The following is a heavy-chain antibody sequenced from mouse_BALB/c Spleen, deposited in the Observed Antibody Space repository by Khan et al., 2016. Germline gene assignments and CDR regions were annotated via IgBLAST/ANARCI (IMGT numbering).Heavy chain of an antibody. V-gene: IGHV14-3*02. J-gene: IGHJ2*01. CDR3: ARRGYYGSIDY. CDR1: GFNIKDTY. Sequence: VQLQQSGAELVKPGASVKLSCTASGFNIKDTYMHWVKQRPEQGLEWIGRIDPANGNTKYDPKFQGKATITAETSSNTAYLQLSSLTSEDTAVYYCARRGYYGSIDYWGQGTTLTVSS. D-gene: IGHD1-1*01. CDR2: IDPANGNT.